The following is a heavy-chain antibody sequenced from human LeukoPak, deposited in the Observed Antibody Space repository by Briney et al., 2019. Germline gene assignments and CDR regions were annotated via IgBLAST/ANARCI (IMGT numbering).Heavy chain of an antibody. D-gene: IGHD3-10*01. J-gene: IGHJ5*02. CDR2: IYSGGST. CDR1: GFTFSSYA. Sequence: GGSLRLSCAASGFTFSSYAMSWVRQAPGKGLEWVSVIYSGGSTYYADSVKGRFTISRDNSKNTLYLQMNSLRAEDTAVYYCARDRVRGVMWFDPLGPGNPGHRLL. CDR3: ARDRVRGVMWFDP. V-gene: IGHV3-66*01.